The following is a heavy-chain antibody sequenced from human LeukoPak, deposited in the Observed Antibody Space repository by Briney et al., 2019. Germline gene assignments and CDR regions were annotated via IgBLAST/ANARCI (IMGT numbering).Heavy chain of an antibody. D-gene: IGHD6-13*01. J-gene: IGHJ6*03. CDR3: ARGIGTAAAGQRYYMDV. CDR1: GFTFSSYS. CDR2: ISSSSSYI. Sequence: GGSLRLSCAASGFTFSSYSMNWVRQAPGKGLEWVSSISSSSSYIYYADSVKGRFTISRDNAKNSLYLQMNSLRAEDTAVYYCARGIGTAAAGQRYYMDVRGKGTTVTVSS. V-gene: IGHV3-21*01.